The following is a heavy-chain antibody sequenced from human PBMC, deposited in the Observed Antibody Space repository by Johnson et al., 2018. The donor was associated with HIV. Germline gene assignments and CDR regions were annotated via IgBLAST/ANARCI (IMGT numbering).Heavy chain of an antibody. J-gene: IGHJ3*01. V-gene: IGHV3-15*01. D-gene: IGHD3/OR15-3a*01. Sequence: EQLVESGGGLVKPGGSLRLSCAASGFTFSNAWMSWVRQAPGKGLEWVGRIKSRTDGETTAYAAPVKDRFTISRDDSKNTLYLEMSSLKTEDTAVYFCYDLWIGQGFDVWGQGTKVTVSS. CDR3: YDLWIGQGFDV. CDR1: GFTFSNAW. CDR2: IKSRTDGETT.